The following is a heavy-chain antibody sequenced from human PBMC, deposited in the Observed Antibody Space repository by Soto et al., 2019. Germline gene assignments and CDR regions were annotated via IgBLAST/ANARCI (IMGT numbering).Heavy chain of an antibody. D-gene: IGHD3-9*01. V-gene: IGHV3-11*05. Sequence: QVQLVESGGGLVKPGGSLRLSCAASGFTFSDYYMSWIRQAPGKGLEWVSYISSSRSYTNYADSVKGRFTISRDNPKNSRYLQMNSLRAEDTAVYYCARDADILTGSDAFDIWGQGTMVTVSS. J-gene: IGHJ3*02. CDR3: ARDADILTGSDAFDI. CDR2: ISSSRSYT. CDR1: GFTFSDYY.